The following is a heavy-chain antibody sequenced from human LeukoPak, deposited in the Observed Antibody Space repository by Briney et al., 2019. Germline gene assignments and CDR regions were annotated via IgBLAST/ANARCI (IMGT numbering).Heavy chain of an antibody. J-gene: IGHJ6*03. CDR3: AKDAGRHYYYYMDV. Sequence: PGGSLRLSCAVSGFTFDDYAMHWVRQAPGKGLEWVSGISWNSGSIGYADSVKGRFTISRDNAKNSLYLQMNSLRAEDTALYYCAKDAGRHYYYYMDVWGKGTTVTIS. V-gene: IGHV3-9*01. CDR1: GFTFDDYA. CDR2: ISWNSGSI.